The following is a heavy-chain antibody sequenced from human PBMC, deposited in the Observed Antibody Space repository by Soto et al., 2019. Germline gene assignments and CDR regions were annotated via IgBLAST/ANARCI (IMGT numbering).Heavy chain of an antibody. J-gene: IGHJ4*02. Sequence: ASVKVSCKASGGTFSSYAISWVRQAPGQGLEWMGGIIPIFGTANYAQKFQGRVTITADESTSTAYMELSSLRSEDTAVYYCARFDGSLTPYFDYWGQGTLVTVSS. CDR2: IIPIFGTA. D-gene: IGHD6-6*01. CDR3: ARFDGSLTPYFDY. V-gene: IGHV1-69*13. CDR1: GGTFSSYA.